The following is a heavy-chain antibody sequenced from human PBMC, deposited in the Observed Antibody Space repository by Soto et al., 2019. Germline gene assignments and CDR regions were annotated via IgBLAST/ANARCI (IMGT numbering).Heavy chain of an antibody. V-gene: IGHV6-1*01. J-gene: IGHJ5*02. CDR1: GDSVSSNSAA. Sequence: SRTLSLTCAISGDSVSSNSAAWNWIRQSPSRGLEWLGRTYYRSKWYNDYAVSVKSRITINPDTSKNQFSLQLNSVTPEDTAVYYCAREVGLRYFDWPLRGDWFDPWGQGTLVTVYS. CDR2: TYYRSKWYN. D-gene: IGHD3-9*01. CDR3: AREVGLRYFDWPLRGDWFDP.